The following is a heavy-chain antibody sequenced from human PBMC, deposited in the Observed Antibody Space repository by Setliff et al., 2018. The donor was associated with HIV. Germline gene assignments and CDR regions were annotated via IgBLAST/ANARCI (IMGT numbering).Heavy chain of an antibody. J-gene: IGHJ4*02. D-gene: IGHD4-4*01. CDR2: MNPNSGNT. V-gene: IGHV1-8*01. CDR1: GYTFRNYD. Sequence: ASVKVSCKASGYTFRNYDINWVRQATGQGFEWVGWMNPNSGNTGYAQKFQGRVTLTRNTSISTAYMELSSLRSEDTAVYSCARVATVSHPGDYFDDWGQGTLVTVSS. CDR3: ARVATVSHPGDYFDD.